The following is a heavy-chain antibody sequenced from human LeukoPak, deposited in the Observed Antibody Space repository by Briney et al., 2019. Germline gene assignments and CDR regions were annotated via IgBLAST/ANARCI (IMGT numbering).Heavy chain of an antibody. Sequence: PGGSLRLSCAASGFTFSSYNMNWVRQAPGKGLEWVSSISSSSSYIYYADSVKGRFTISRDNAKNSLYLQMNSLRAEDTAVYYCAREEDYYYDSSGYHDAFDIWGQGTMVTVSS. CDR3: AREEDYYYDSSGYHDAFDI. CDR2: ISSSSSYI. J-gene: IGHJ3*02. CDR1: GFTFSSYN. V-gene: IGHV3-21*01. D-gene: IGHD3-22*01.